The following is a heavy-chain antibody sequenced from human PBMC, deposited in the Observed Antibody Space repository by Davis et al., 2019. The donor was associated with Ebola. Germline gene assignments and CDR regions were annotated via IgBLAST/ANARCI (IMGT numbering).Heavy chain of an antibody. J-gene: IGHJ4*02. CDR2: ISTDGSNT. V-gene: IGHV3-74*01. CDR3: ARGPSTGNSFSY. CDR1: GFTFSNYW. Sequence: HTGGSLRLSCAASGFTFSNYWMHWVRQAPGKGLVWVSRISTDGSNTNYADSVKGRFTISRDNAKNTLYLQMNSLGAEDTAVYYCARGPSTGNSFSYWGQGTLATVSS. D-gene: IGHD6-13*01.